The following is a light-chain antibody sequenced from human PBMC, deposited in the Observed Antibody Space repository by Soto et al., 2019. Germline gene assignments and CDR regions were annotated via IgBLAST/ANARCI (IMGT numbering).Light chain of an antibody. V-gene: IGLV2-8*01. CDR2: DVN. CDR1: STDVGNYNY. J-gene: IGLJ3*02. Sequence: QYALTQPPSASGSPGQSLTISCTGTSTDVGNYNYVSWYQQPPGKAPKLMISDVNRRPSGVPDRFSGSKSGNTASLTVSGLQAEDEADYYCSSYAGSNNWVFGGGTKVNVL. CDR3: SSYAGSNNWV.